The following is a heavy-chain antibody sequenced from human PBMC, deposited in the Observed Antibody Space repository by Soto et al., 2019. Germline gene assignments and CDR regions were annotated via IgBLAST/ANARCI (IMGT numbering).Heavy chain of an antibody. J-gene: IGHJ6*02. CDR3: ARQTSPWGFDV. Sequence: QVELKESGPGLVKPSETLSLTCTVSGGSVSSGGFYYHWIRQPPGKGLEWIGYVYHGGFTNYSPSLKSRLTMTVDTSATRISLKLASVTSVDTAVYYCARQTSPWGFDVWGQGTKVTVSS. CDR2: VYHGGFT. D-gene: IGHD7-27*01. V-gene: IGHV4-61*08. CDR1: GGSVSSGGFY.